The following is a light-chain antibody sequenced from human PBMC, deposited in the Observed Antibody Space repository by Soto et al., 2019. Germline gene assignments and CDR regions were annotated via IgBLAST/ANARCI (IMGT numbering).Light chain of an antibody. J-gene: IGKJ1*01. CDR3: QQYYSFPWT. V-gene: IGKV1-39*01. CDR1: QTISDY. CDR2: AAS. Sequence: DIQLTQSPSSLSASVGDRVTITCRAGQTISDYLNWYQQKPGTAPKLLIYAASTLQSGVPSRFSGSGSGTDFTLTISCLQSEDFATYYCQQYYSFPWTFGQGTKVDIK.